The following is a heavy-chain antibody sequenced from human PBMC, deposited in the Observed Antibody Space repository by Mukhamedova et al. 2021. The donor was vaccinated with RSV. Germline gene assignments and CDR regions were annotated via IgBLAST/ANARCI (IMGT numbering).Heavy chain of an antibody. CDR2: ISGSGGST. Sequence: VRQAPGKGLEWVSAISGSGGSTYYADSVKGRFTISRDNSKNTLYLQINSLRAEDTAVYYCAKGARLSPYYYYMDVWGKGTTVTVS. J-gene: IGHJ6*03. D-gene: IGHD3-16*02. V-gene: IGHV3-23*01. CDR3: AKGARLSPYYYYMDV.